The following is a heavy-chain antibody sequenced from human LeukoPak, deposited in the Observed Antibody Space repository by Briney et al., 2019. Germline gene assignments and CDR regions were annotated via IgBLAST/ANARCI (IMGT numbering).Heavy chain of an antibody. CDR3: ARDRKPRAAAGTGDGEFDP. J-gene: IGHJ5*02. D-gene: IGHD6-13*01. CDR2: IYYSGST. Sequence: PSETLSLTCTVSGGSISSYYWSWIRQPPGKGLEWIGYIYYSGSTNYSPSLKSRVTISVGTSKNQFSLKLSSVTAADTAVYYCARDRKPRAAAGTGDGEFDPWGQGTLVTVSS. CDR1: GGSISSYY. V-gene: IGHV4-59*01.